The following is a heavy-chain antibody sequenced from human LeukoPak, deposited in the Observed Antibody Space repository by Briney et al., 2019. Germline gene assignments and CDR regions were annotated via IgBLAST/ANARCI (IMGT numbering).Heavy chain of an antibody. Sequence: ASVKVSRKASGYTFTGYYMHWLRQAPGQGLEWMGRINPNSGDTKFAQKFQGRVTMSRDTSLSTAYMELSRLTSDDTAVYFCATHINWNYAGILDYWGQGALVTVSS. CDR3: ATHINWNYAGILDY. CDR2: INPNSGDT. CDR1: GYTFTGYY. D-gene: IGHD1-7*01. J-gene: IGHJ4*02. V-gene: IGHV1-2*06.